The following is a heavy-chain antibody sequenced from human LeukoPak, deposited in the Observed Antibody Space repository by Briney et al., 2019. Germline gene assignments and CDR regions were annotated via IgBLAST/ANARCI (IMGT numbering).Heavy chain of an antibody. CDR1: GYSLSEFS. J-gene: IGHJ4*02. CDR2: FDPEDGEI. CDR3: ATRVAYDDIVVLPAAAHFDY. D-gene: IGHD2-2*01. Sequence: ASVTVSCKVSGYSLSEFSIHWVRQAPGKGLEWMGGFDPEDGEIITAQKFQGRVTLTDDASTRTAYMELSSLRSEDTAVYYCATRVAYDDIVVLPAAAHFDYGAQGPGVTVPA. V-gene: IGHV1-24*01.